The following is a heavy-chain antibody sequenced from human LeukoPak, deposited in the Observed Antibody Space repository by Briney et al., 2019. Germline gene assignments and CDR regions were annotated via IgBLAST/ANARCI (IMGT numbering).Heavy chain of an antibody. D-gene: IGHD3-10*01. Sequence: QPGGSLRLSCAASGFTFSSYWMHWVRQGPGKGLVWVSRVNSDGSSVRYADSVKGRFTISRDNAKNTLSLQMNSLRAEDTAVYYFSRSHYYGGSDFSYYYGLDVWGQGTTVTVSS. CDR1: GFTFSSYW. J-gene: IGHJ6*02. CDR3: SRSHYYGGSDFSYYYGLDV. V-gene: IGHV3-74*01. CDR2: VNSDGSSV.